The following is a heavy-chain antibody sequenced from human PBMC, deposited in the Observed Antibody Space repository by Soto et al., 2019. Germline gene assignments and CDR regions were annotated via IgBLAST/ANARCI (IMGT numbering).Heavy chain of an antibody. CDR1: GFTFSSYS. CDR2: ISSSSSYI. V-gene: IGHV3-21*01. CDR3: ARDVERFLEWLPPRPGFEY. D-gene: IGHD3-3*01. J-gene: IGHJ4*02. Sequence: GGSLRLSCAASGFTFSSYSMNWVRQAPGKGLEWVSSISSSSSYIYYADSVKGRFTISRDNAKNSLYLQMNSLRAEDTAVYYCARDVERFLEWLPPRPGFEYWGQGTLVTVSS.